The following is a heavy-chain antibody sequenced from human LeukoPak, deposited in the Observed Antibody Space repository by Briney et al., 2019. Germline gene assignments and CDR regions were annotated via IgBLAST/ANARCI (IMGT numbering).Heavy chain of an antibody. J-gene: IGHJ4*02. CDR1: GFTFSSYG. CDR3: AKGTRVVGATTAFDY. CDR2: IWYDGSNK. D-gene: IGHD1-26*01. V-gene: IGHV3-33*06. Sequence: PGGSLRLSCAASGFTFSSYGMHWVRQAPGKGLEWVAVIWYDGSNKYYVDSVKGRFTISRDNSKNTLYLQMNSLRAEDTAVYYCAKGTRVVGATTAFDYWGQGTLVAVSS.